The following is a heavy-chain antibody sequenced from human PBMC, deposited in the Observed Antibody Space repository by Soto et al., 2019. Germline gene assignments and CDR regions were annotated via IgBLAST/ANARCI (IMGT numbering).Heavy chain of an antibody. CDR1: GYSVSSSDYY. CDR3: APLSVSLSGPYGIHV. D-gene: IGHD2-15*01. J-gene: IGHJ6*02. V-gene: IGHV4-39*01. Sequence: SETLSLTCSVSGYSVSSSDYYWDWIRQPPGKGLEWIGSMLYSGLTYYNPSLKSRVTLSVDTSKNQFSVRLNSVTASDTAVYYCAPLSVSLSGPYGIHVWGQGTTVTVSS. CDR2: MLYSGLT.